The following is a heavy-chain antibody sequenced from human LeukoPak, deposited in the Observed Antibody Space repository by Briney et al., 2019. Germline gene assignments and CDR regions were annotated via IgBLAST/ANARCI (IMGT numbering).Heavy chain of an antibody. Sequence: GSSVKVSCKASGGTFSSYAISWVRQAPGQGLEWMGRIIPIFGTANYAQKFQGRVTITADKSTSTAYMELSSLRSEDTAVYYCARGGGAHYYHYMDVRGKGTTVTVSS. D-gene: IGHD3-16*01. CDR1: GGTFSSYA. J-gene: IGHJ6*03. CDR2: IIPIFGTA. CDR3: ARGGGAHYYHYMDV. V-gene: IGHV1-69*06.